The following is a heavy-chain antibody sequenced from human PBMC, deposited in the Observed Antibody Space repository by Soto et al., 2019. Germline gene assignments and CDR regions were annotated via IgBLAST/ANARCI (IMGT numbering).Heavy chain of an antibody. Sequence: SETLSLTCTVSGGSVSSGSYYWSWIRQPPGKGLEWIGYIYYSGSTNYNPSLKSRVTISVDTSKNQFSLKLSSVTAADTAVYYCARDNWKDYYGMDVWGQGTTVTV. CDR1: GGSVSSGSYY. D-gene: IGHD1-1*01. J-gene: IGHJ6*02. CDR3: ARDNWKDYYGMDV. V-gene: IGHV4-61*01. CDR2: IYYSGST.